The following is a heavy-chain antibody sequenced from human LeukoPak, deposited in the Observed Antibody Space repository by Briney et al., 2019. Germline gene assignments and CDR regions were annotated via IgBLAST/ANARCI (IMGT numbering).Heavy chain of an antibody. D-gene: IGHD6-19*01. J-gene: IGHJ4*02. Sequence: GGSVRLSCAASGFTFTNYRMAWVRQAPGKGLQWVSAIAASADKDYTDSVKSRLTIPTDTPENSPYMQMNSLRGEDTAVYYCAKGEDSYTSGWSDYWGQGTLVIVSS. V-gene: IGHV3-23*01. CDR3: AKGEDSYTSGWSDY. CDR1: GFTFTNYR. CDR2: IAASADK.